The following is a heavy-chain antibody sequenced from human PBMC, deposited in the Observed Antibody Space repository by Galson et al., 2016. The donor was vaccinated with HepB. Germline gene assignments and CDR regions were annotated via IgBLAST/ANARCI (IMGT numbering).Heavy chain of an antibody. V-gene: IGHV1-2*04. J-gene: IGHJ6*02. D-gene: IGHD3-3*01. Sequence: SVKVSCKASGYTFTDYYVHWVRPAPGQGLEWMGWINPNSGGTNYAQKFQGWVTMTRDTSISTAYMELSRLRSDDTAVYYCARDLDPDLWSGYYYYGMDVWGQGTTVTVSS. CDR1: GYTFTDYY. CDR2: INPNSGGT. CDR3: ARDLDPDLWSGYYYYGMDV.